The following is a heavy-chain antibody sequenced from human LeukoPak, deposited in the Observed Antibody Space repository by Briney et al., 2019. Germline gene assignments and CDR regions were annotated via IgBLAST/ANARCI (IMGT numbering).Heavy chain of an antibody. CDR3: AKDTGYCGGDCFTFDY. Sequence: GGSLRLSCAASGFIFSSYSTSWVRQAPGKGLEWVSVITGSGGNTYYADSVKGRFTISRDNSKNTLYLQMNSLRAEDTAVYYCAKDTGYCGGDCFTFDYWGQGTLVTVSS. D-gene: IGHD2-21*02. CDR2: ITGSGGNT. J-gene: IGHJ4*02. CDR1: GFIFSSYS. V-gene: IGHV3-23*01.